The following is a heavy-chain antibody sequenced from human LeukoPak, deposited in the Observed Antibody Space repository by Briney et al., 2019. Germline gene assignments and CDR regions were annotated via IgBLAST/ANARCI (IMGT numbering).Heavy chain of an antibody. CDR1: GFTFSRYW. D-gene: IGHD1-26*01. V-gene: IGHV3-74*01. CDR3: IRDYGAVGATNAFDI. CDR2: IYGDGSST. J-gene: IGHJ3*02. Sequence: PGGSLRLSCAASGFTFSRYWMHWVRQVPGKGLVWVSRIYGDGSSTSYADFVKGRFTISRDNAQNTLYLQMNSLRVEDTAVYYCIRDYGAVGATNAFDIWGQGTMVTVSS.